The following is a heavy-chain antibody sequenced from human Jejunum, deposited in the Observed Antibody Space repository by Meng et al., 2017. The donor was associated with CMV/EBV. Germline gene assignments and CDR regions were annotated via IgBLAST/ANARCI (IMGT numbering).Heavy chain of an antibody. CDR1: GGSISDYY. CDR3: ARDMHREVVIQDY. CDR2: IYSNGAT. D-gene: IGHD3-10*01. V-gene: IGHV4-4*07. J-gene: IGHJ4*02. Sequence: QVQLQESRPGLVKPSETLSLTCTVSGGSISDYYWSWIRQPAGKGLEWIGRIYSNGATNYNPSLKSRVTMSVDTSKNQFSLKLSSVTAADTAVYFCARDMHREVVIQDYWGQGTLVTASS.